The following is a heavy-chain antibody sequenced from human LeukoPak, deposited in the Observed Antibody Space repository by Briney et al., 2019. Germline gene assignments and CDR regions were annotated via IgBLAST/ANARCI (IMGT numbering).Heavy chain of an antibody. CDR3: ARGDYCSSTSCPFDF. CDR1: GFTFSSYA. Sequence: QPGRSLRLSCAASGFTFSSYASHWVRQAPGKGLEWVAVISYDGSNKYYADSLKGRFTISRDNSENTLYLQMNSLRAEDTAMYYCARGDYCSSTSCPFDFWGQGTLVTVSS. D-gene: IGHD2-2*01. CDR2: ISYDGSNK. J-gene: IGHJ4*02. V-gene: IGHV3-30-3*01.